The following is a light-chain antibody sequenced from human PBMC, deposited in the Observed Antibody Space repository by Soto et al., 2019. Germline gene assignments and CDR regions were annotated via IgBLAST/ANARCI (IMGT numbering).Light chain of an antibody. CDR3: QQYGISPT. V-gene: IGKV3-20*01. J-gene: IGKJ1*01. Sequence: DIVLTQSPGTLSLSPGERATLSCRSSQSVSSNYLAWYQQKPDQAPRLVIYDVSGRATGIPDRFSGSGSGTDFTFTISRLEPEDSAVYYFQQYGISPTFGQGTKVEIK. CDR2: DVS. CDR1: QSVSSNY.